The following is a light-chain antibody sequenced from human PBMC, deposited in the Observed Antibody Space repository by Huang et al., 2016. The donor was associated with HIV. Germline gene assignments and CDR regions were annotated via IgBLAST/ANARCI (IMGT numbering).Light chain of an antibody. CDR3: QHYNNWPPRYT. Sequence: EIVMTQSPGTLSVSPGERVTLSCRASQSVSSNLAWYQQKPDQAPRLLIYGASTRATGVPARFSVSGSGTEFTLTISSLQSEDFAVYYCQHYNNWPPRYTFGQGTKLEIK. CDR2: GAS. V-gene: IGKV3-15*01. CDR1: QSVSSN. J-gene: IGKJ2*01.